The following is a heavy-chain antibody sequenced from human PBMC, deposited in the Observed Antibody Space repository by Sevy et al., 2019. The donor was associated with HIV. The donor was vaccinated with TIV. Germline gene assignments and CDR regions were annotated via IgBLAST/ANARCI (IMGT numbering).Heavy chain of an antibody. D-gene: IGHD4-4*01. J-gene: IGHJ4*02. V-gene: IGHV4-30-4*01. Sequence: SETLSLTCTVSGASISSDDSKWSWIRQPPGKGLEWIGNISYSGSAYYNPSLMSRVSTSVDTSKNQFSLNLSSVIAADTAVYYCARSLGNSFDSWGQGTLVTVSS. CDR1: GASISSDDSK. CDR3: ARSLGNSFDS. CDR2: ISYSGSA.